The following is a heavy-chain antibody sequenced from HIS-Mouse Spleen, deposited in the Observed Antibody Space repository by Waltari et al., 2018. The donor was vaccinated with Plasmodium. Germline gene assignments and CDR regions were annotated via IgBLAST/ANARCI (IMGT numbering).Heavy chain of an antibody. J-gene: IGHJ4*02. D-gene: IGHD3-3*01. CDR2: INPNSGGT. V-gene: IGHV1-2*02. CDR3: ARSPPFYDFWSGYYDY. CDR1: GYTFTGYY. Sequence: QVQLVQSGAEVKKPGASVKVSCKASGYTFTGYYMHWVRQAPGQGLEWMGWINPNSGGTNYAQKLQGRVTMTRDTSISTAYMELSRLRSDDTAVYYCARSPPFYDFWSGYYDYWGQGTLVTVSS.